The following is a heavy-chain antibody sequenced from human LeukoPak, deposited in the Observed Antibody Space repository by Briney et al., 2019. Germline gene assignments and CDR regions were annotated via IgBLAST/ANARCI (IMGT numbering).Heavy chain of an antibody. CDR2: ISYDGSNK. J-gene: IGHJ4*02. CDR3: AKDLEITVVGATGTLDFDY. CDR1: GFTFSSYG. D-gene: IGHD1-26*01. V-gene: IGHV3-30*18. Sequence: GGSLRLSCAASGFTFSSYGMHWVRQAPGKGLEWVAVISYDGSNKYYADSVKGRFTISRDNSKNTLYLQMNSLRAEDTAVYYCAKDLEITVVGATGTLDFDYWGQGTLVTVSS.